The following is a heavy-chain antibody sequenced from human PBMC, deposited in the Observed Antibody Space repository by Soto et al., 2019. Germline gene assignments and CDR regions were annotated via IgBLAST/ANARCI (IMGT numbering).Heavy chain of an antibody. CDR1: GFTFSSYW. V-gene: IGHV3-7*03. CDR2: IKQDGSEK. J-gene: IGHJ6*02. D-gene: IGHD5-18*01. Sequence: EVQLVESGGGLVQPGGSLRLSCAASGFTFSSYWMSWVRQAPGKGLEWVANIKQDGSEKYYVDSVKGRFTISRDNAKNSLYLQMNSLRAEDTAVYYCARELGGYSYGYGAYYYYYYGMDVWGQGTTVTVSS. CDR3: ARELGGYSYGYGAYYYYYYGMDV.